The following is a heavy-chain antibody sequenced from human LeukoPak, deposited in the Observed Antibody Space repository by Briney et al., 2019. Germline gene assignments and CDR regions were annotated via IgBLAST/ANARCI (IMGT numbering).Heavy chain of an antibody. CDR3: ASSEFSTGYALDI. J-gene: IGHJ3*02. CDR2: IYYSGST. Sequence: SETLSLTCTVSGGSISSSSYYWGWIRQPPGKGLEWIGSIYYSGSTYYNPSLKSRVTISVDTSKNQFSLKLSSVTAADTAVYYCASSEFSTGYALDIWGQGTMVTVSS. V-gene: IGHV4-39*01. CDR1: GGSISSSSYY. D-gene: IGHD2/OR15-2a*01.